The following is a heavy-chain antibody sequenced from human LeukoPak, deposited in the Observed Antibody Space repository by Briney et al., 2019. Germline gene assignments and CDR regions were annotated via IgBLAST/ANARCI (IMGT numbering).Heavy chain of an antibody. CDR1: GFAFSDSQ. CDR2: IVSYSGEI. J-gene: IGHJ5*02. Sequence: GGSLRLSCVASGFAFSDSQMSWIRQSPGKGLEWVAYIVSYSGEIDYADSVMGRFIISRDNAKNTLYLQMNSLRGEDTAVYYCARGIGAAAWIGATWGQGALVTVSS. CDR3: ARGIGAAAWIGAT. D-gene: IGHD6-13*01. V-gene: IGHV3-11*06.